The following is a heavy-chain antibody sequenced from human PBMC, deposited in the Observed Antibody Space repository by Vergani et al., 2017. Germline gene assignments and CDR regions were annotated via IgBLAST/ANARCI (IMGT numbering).Heavy chain of an antibody. Sequence: QVQLVESGGGLVKPGGSLRLSCAASGFTFSDYYMSWIRQAPGKGLEWVSYISSSGSTISYADSVKGRFTIYRDNAKNSLYLQMNSLRAEDTAVYYCARDRIIAVRYYYYYMDVWGKGTTVTVSS. V-gene: IGHV3-11*01. J-gene: IGHJ6*03. CDR2: ISSSGSTI. CDR3: ARDRIIAVRYYYYYMDV. D-gene: IGHD6-6*01. CDR1: GFTFSDYY.